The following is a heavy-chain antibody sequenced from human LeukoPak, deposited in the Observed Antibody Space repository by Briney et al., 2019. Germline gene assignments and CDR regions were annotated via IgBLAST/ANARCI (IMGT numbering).Heavy chain of an antibody. CDR3: ARQRGLPGPIDS. CDR2: SYDSGST. V-gene: IGHV4-38-2*01. J-gene: IGHJ4*02. D-gene: IGHD3-16*01. Sequence: SETLSLTCAVSGYSFSSGYLWAWSRQPPGKGEEGIGSSYDSGSTSYNPSMKRRVTISVDTAKNKLYMKMSSVTAADTALYYCARQRGLPGPIDSWGQGTLVTVFS. CDR1: GYSFSSGYL.